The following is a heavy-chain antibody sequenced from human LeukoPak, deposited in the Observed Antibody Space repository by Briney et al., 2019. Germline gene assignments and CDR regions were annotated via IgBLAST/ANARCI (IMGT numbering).Heavy chain of an antibody. D-gene: IGHD6-19*01. V-gene: IGHV4-61*02. Sequence: KASETLSLPCTVSGGSISSGSYYWSWIRQPAGKGLEWIGRIYTSGSTNYNPSLKSRVTISVDTSKNQFSLKLSSVTAADTAVYYCAREWSLGSGGSSGWIHYYYYMDVWGKGTTVTISS. J-gene: IGHJ6*03. CDR3: AREWSLGSGGSSGWIHYYYYMDV. CDR2: IYTSGST. CDR1: GGSISSGSYY.